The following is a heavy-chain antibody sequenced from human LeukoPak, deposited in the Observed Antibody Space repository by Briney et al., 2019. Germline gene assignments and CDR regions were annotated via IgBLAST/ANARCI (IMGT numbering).Heavy chain of an antibody. V-gene: IGHV1-2*06. Sequence: ASVKVSCKASGYTFTGYYMHWVRQAPGQGLEWMGRINPNSGGTNFAQKSQGRVSMTRHTSISTAYMELSRLRSDDTAVYYCARAGDFVDAISLLFDYWGQGTLVTVSS. CDR2: INPNSGGT. CDR3: ARAGDFVDAISLLFDY. J-gene: IGHJ4*02. CDR1: GYTFTGYY. D-gene: IGHD2-8*01.